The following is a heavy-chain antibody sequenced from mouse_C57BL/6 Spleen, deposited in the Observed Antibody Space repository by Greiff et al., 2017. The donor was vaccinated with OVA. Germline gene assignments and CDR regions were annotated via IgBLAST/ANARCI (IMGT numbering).Heavy chain of an antibody. J-gene: IGHJ4*01. CDR2: INPNNGGT. V-gene: IGHV1-22*01. CDR1: GYTFTDYN. CDR3: AITGTGRYAMDY. Sequence: VHVKQSGPELVKPGASVKMSCKASGYTFTDYNMHWVKQSHGKSLEWIGYINPNNGGTSYNQKFKGKATLTVNKSSSTAYMELRSLTSEDSAVYYCAITGTGRYAMDYWGQGTSVTVSS. D-gene: IGHD4-1*01.